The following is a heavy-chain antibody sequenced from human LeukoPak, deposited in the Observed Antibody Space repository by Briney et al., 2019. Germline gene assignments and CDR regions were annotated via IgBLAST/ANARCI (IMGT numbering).Heavy chain of an antibody. CDR3: ARDLVALDP. D-gene: IGHD2-8*02. Sequence: ASVKVSCKASGYTFTTFGVTWVRQAPGQGLEWMGWINPNSGGTNYAQKFQGRVTMTRDTSISTAYMELSRLRSDDTAVYYCARDLVALDPWGQGTLVTVSS. V-gene: IGHV1-2*02. J-gene: IGHJ5*02. CDR2: INPNSGGT. CDR1: GYTFTTFG.